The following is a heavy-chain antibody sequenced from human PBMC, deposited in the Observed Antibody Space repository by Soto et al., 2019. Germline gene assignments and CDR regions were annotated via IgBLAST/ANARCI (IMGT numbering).Heavy chain of an antibody. CDR1: GGTFSSYA. Sequence: QVQLVQSGAEVKKPGSSVKVSCKASGGTFSSYAISWVRQAPGQGLEWMGGIIPIFGTANYAQKFQGRVTITADESTSTAYMALSSLRSEDTAVYYCASGIAAAGPTYYYFDYWGQGTLVTVSS. D-gene: IGHD6-13*01. J-gene: IGHJ4*02. CDR3: ASGIAAAGPTYYYFDY. V-gene: IGHV1-69*01. CDR2: IIPIFGTA.